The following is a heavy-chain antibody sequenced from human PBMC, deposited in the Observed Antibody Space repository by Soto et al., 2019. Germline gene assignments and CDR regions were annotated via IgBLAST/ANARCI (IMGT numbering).Heavy chain of an antibody. Sequence: PGESLKISCKGSGYSFTNYWIGWVRQMPGKGLEYMGTIFPGDSDTKYSPSFQGQVTISADKSISTAYLQWSSLKASDTAMYYCARRNFDINGYSNAYDFWGQGTMVTVS. CDR2: IFPGDSDT. V-gene: IGHV5-51*01. J-gene: IGHJ3*01. CDR1: GYSFTNYW. D-gene: IGHD2-15*01. CDR3: ARRNFDINGYSNAYDF.